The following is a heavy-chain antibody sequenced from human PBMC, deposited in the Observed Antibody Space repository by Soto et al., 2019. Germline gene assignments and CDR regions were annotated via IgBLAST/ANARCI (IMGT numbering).Heavy chain of an antibody. CDR1: GGTFSSYA. Sequence: SVKVSCKASGGTFSSYAISWVRQAPGQGLEWMGGIIPIFGTANYAQKFQGRVTITADESTSTAYMELSSLRSEDTAVYYCAREYYDILTGSLYYGMDVWGQGTTVTVS. CDR3: AREYYDILTGSLYYGMDV. CDR2: IIPIFGTA. D-gene: IGHD3-9*01. J-gene: IGHJ6*02. V-gene: IGHV1-69*13.